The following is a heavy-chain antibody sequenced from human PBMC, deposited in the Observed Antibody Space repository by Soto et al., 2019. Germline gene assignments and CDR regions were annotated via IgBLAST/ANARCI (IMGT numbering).Heavy chain of an antibody. CDR1: GDSIRSSSY. CDR3: ARDLWGYCGTDCYPLDV. J-gene: IGHJ6*02. V-gene: IGHV4-38-2*02. Sequence: SETLSLTCTVSGDSIRSSSYWVWIRQPPGKGLEWIGSIYSTGNTYYNPSLNSQVTISVDTSKNQFSLKLNSVTAADTAVYYCARDLWGYCGTDCYPLDVWGQGTTVTVSS. CDR2: IYSTGNT. D-gene: IGHD2-21*02.